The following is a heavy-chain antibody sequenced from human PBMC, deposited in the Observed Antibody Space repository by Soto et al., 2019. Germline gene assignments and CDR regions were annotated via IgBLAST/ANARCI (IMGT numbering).Heavy chain of an antibody. D-gene: IGHD3-10*02. CDR3: ARDLAPVVRGVLSSGMDV. V-gene: IGHV1-69*01. J-gene: IGHJ6*02. CDR1: GGTFSNYA. Sequence: QVQLVQSGAEIKKTGSSVKVSCKASGGTFSNYAINWIRQAPGQGLEWMGGIIPRFGTTYYAQRFQGRVTIPADEPTSTAYMELSSLTSEDTAIFYCARDLAPVVRGVLSSGMDVWGQGTTVTVSS. CDR2: IIPRFGTT.